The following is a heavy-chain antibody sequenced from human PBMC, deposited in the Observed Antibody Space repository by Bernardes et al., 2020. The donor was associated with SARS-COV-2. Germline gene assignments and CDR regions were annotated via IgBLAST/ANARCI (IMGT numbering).Heavy chain of an antibody. V-gene: IGHV1-2*02. D-gene: IGHD3-10*01. CDR2: INPNSGGT. CDR3: ARAGGYYGSGSPSHYYYGMDV. J-gene: IGHJ6*04. Sequence: SVKVSCKASGYTFTGYYMHWVRQAPGQGLEWMGWINPNSGGTNYAQKFQGRVTMTRDTSISTAYMELSRLRSDDTAVYYCARAGGYYGSGSPSHYYYGMDVWGEGTPVTVSS. CDR1: GYTFTGYY.